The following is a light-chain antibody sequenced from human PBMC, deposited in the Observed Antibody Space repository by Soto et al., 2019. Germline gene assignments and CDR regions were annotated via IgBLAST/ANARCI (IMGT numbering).Light chain of an antibody. CDR2: KAS. V-gene: IGKV1-5*03. CDR1: QSISSW. Sequence: DIQMTQSPSTLSASVGDRVTITCRASQSISSWLAWYQQKPGKAPTLLIYKASSLESGVPSRFSGSGSGTEFALTISSLQPDDFATYYCQHYRSYWTFGQGTKVEIK. CDR3: QHYRSYWT. J-gene: IGKJ1*01.